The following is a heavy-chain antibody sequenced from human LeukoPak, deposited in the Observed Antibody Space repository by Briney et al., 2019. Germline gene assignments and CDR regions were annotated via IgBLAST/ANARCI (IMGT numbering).Heavy chain of an antibody. D-gene: IGHD2-2*01. Sequence: GGFLRLSCAASGFTFSSYSMNWVRQAPGKGLEWVSSISSSSSYIYYADSVRGRFTISRDNAKNSLYLQMNSLRAEDTAVYYCASLVVVPAATQFDYWGQGTLVTVSS. CDR3: ASLVVVPAATQFDY. J-gene: IGHJ4*02. CDR2: ISSSSSYI. V-gene: IGHV3-21*01. CDR1: GFTFSSYS.